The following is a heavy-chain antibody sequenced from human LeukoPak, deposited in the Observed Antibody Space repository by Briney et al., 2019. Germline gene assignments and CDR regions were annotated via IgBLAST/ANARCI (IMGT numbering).Heavy chain of an antibody. V-gene: IGHV4-31*03. CDR2: IYYSGST. D-gene: IGHD3-22*01. CDR1: GGSISSGGYH. J-gene: IGHJ4*02. Sequence: SQTLSLTCTVSGGSISSGGYHWSWIRQHPGKGLEWIGYIYYSGSTYYNPSLKSRVTISVDTSKNQFSLKLSSVTAADTAVYYCARVALYYDSMSLDYWGQGTLVTVSS. CDR3: ARVALYYDSMSLDY.